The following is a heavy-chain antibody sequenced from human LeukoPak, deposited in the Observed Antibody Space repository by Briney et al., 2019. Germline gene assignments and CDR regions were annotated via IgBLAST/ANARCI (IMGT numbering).Heavy chain of an antibody. CDR3: ARSGAAEGPTHNWFDP. Sequence: GSLRLSCAASGLTFSSYAMSWVRQPPGKGLEWIGSIYYSGTTYYSPSLKSRVTISVDTSKKKFSLKLTSVTAADTAVYYCARSGAAEGPTHNWFDPWSQGTLVTVSS. J-gene: IGHJ5*02. D-gene: IGHD6-13*01. V-gene: IGHV4-39*01. CDR1: GLTFSSYA. CDR2: IYYSGTT.